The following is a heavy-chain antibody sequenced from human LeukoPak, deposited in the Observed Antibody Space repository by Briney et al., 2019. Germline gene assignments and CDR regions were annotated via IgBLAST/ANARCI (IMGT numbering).Heavy chain of an antibody. CDR3: ARQLPTAAADIRGYFDY. CDR2: LYYGENS. CDR1: GGSISIISSSTSY. D-gene: IGHD6-25*01. J-gene: IGHJ4*02. Sequence: SETLSLTCTVSGGSISIISSSTSYWGWIRQAPGKGLEWIGSLYYGENSHYNPSLKSRATLSVDTSNNQFSLKLTSVTAADAAVYFCARQLPTAAADIRGYFDYWGQGTVVTVSS. V-gene: IGHV4-39*01.